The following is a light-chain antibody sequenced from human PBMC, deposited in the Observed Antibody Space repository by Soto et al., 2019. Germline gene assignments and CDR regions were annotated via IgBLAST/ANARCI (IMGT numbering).Light chain of an antibody. CDR2: GAS. CDR3: QQRSDWPIT. CDR1: QSISNS. Sequence: EVVLTQSPATLSLSPGERATLSCRASQSISNSLAWYQQKPGQAPRLLIYGASNRATGFPARFSGSGSGTDFTLTISSLEPEDFAVYYCQQRSDWPITFGQGTRLEIK. J-gene: IGKJ5*01. V-gene: IGKV3-11*01.